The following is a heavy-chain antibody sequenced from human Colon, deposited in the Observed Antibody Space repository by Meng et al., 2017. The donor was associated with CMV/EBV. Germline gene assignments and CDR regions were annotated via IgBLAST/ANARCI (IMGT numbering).Heavy chain of an antibody. CDR1: GGSLSSSSYY. Sequence: VSGGSLSSSSYYWGWVRQPPGQGFEWIGSLYYTGSTYYNTSLGSRVTMSVDTSRNQFSLKLSSVTVADTAVYYCARQGGASPTTGVFWGPGILVTVSS. CDR2: LYYTGST. D-gene: IGHD1-26*01. V-gene: IGHV4-39*01. J-gene: IGHJ4*02. CDR3: ARQGGASPTTGVF.